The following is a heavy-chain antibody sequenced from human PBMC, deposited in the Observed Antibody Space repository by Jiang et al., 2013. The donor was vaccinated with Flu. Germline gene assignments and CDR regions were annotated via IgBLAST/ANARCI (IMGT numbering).Heavy chain of an antibody. Sequence: TSYAMNWVRQALDKGLSGWDGSTPTLGTQRMPQGFTGRFVFSLDTSVSTAYLQISSLKAEDTAVYYCARLGTMMRHDAFDIWGQGTMVTVSS. D-gene: IGHD3-22*01. CDR1: TSYA. J-gene: IGHJ3*02. CDR2: STPTLGT. V-gene: IGHV7-4-1*02. CDR3: ARLGTMMRHDAFDI.